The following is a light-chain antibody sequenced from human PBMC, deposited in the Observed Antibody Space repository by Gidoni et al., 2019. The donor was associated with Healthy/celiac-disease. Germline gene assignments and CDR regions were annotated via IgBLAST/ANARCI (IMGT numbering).Light chain of an antibody. J-gene: IGKJ1*01. CDR2: AAS. Sequence: DIQMTQSPSSLSASVGDRVTITCRASQSISSYLNWYQQKPGKAPKLLIYAASSLQSGVPSRFSGSGSWTDFTLTISSLQPEDFATYYCQQSYSTPPWTFXQXTKVEIK. V-gene: IGKV1-39*01. CDR3: QQSYSTPPWT. CDR1: QSISSY.